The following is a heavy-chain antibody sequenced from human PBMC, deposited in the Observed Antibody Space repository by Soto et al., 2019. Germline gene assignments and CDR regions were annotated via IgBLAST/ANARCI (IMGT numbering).Heavy chain of an antibody. Sequence: GGSLRLSCAASGFTFSSYEMNWVRQAPGKGLEWVTYISSSGSTKYYADSVKGRFTISRDNAKNSLYLQMNSLRAEDTAVYYCERENGMGVWGQGTTVTVSS. CDR1: GFTFSSYE. CDR2: ISSSGSTK. V-gene: IGHV3-48*03. CDR3: ERENGMGV. J-gene: IGHJ6*02.